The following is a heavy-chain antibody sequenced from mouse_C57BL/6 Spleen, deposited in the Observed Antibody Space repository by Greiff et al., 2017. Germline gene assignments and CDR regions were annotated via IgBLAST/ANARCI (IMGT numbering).Heavy chain of an antibody. V-gene: IGHV1-62-2*01. J-gene: IGHJ2*01. Sequence: QVQLQQSGAELVKPGASVKMSCKASGYSFTEYTIHWVKQRSGQGLEWIGLFYPGSGSIKYNAKFKDKATLTADNYSSTVYMELNRLTSEDPAVYFCASDEDDYYGSSDYFDYWGQGTTLTVSA. CDR2: FYPGSGSI. D-gene: IGHD1-1*01. CDR1: GYSFTEYT. CDR3: ASDEDDYYGSSDYFDY.